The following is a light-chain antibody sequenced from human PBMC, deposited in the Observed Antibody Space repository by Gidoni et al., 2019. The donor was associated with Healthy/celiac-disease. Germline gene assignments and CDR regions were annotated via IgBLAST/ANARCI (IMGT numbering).Light chain of an antibody. CDR3: QQYNNWPRT. CDR1: QSVSSY. J-gene: IGKJ1*01. CDR2: GAS. V-gene: IGKV3-15*01. Sequence: ILMTPPPATLSASPGVRATLSCRASQSVSSYLAWYQQKPGQAPRLLIYGASTRATGIPARFSGSGSGTDFTLTISSLESEDFAVYYCQQYNNWPRTFGQGTKVEIK.